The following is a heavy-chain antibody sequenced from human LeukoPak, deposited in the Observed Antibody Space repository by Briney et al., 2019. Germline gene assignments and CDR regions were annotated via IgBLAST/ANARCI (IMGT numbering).Heavy chain of an antibody. CDR2: INPNSGDT. CDR1: GYTFTGYY. V-gene: IGHV1-2*02. Sequence: ASVKVSCKASGYTFTGYYVYWVRQVPGQGLEWMGWINPNSGDTNYAQKFQGRITMTRDTSISTAYMELSSLRSDDTAMYYCARMWSTATSGWNWFDPWGQGTLVTVSS. J-gene: IGHJ5*02. D-gene: IGHD6-13*01. CDR3: ARMWSTATSGWNWFDP.